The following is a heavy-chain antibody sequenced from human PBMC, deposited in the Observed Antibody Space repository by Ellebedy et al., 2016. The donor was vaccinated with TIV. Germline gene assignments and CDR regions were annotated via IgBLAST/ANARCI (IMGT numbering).Heavy chain of an antibody. Sequence: GGSLRLXXAASGFTFSDYYMSWIRQAPGKGLEWVSYISSSSSYTNYADSVKGRFTISRDNAKNSLYLQMNSLRAEDTAVYYCARASSSSWIYYFDYWGQGTLVTVSS. V-gene: IGHV3-11*06. D-gene: IGHD6-13*01. CDR2: ISSSSSYT. CDR1: GFTFSDYY. CDR3: ARASSSSWIYYFDY. J-gene: IGHJ4*02.